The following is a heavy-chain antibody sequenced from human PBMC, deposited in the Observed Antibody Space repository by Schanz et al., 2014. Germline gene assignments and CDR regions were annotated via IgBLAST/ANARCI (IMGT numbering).Heavy chain of an antibody. CDR1: GFIVRSNY. CDR2: IKKDGSEK. J-gene: IGHJ5*02. Sequence: EVQLVESGGGLVQPGGSLRLSCAVSGFIVRSNYMTWVRQAPGKGLEWVANIKKDGSEKYYVDSVKGRFTISRDNAKNSLFLQMNSLRPEDTAVYYCARGRVLESLGQGTLVTVSS. D-gene: IGHD1-1*01. CDR3: ARGRVLES. V-gene: IGHV3-7*01.